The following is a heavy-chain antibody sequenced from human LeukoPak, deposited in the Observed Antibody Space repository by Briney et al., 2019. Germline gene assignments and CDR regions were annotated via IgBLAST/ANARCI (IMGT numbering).Heavy chain of an antibody. Sequence: GGSLRLSCAASGFTFSSYAMSWVRQAPGKGLEWVSAISGSGGSTYYADSVKGRFTISRDNSKNMLYLQMNSLRADDTAVYYCAKQTSTLYGVINHWGQGTLVTVSS. CDR3: AKQTSTLYGVINH. D-gene: IGHD3-3*01. V-gene: IGHV3-23*01. CDR1: GFTFSSYA. J-gene: IGHJ5*02. CDR2: ISGSGGST.